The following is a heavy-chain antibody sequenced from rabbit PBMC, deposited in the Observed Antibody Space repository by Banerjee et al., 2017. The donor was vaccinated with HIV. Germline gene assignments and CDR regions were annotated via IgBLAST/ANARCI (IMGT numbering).Heavy chain of an antibody. CDR2: INTSSGNT. D-gene: IGHD8-1*01. CDR3: ARNGAGSNYAFNL. CDR1: GFDFSSYYM. J-gene: IGHJ4*01. Sequence: QEQLKETGGGLVQPGGSLTLSCKASGFDFSSYYMSWVRQAPGKGLEWIACINTSSGNTVYATWAKGRFTISRTSSTTVALQMTSLTAADTASYFCARNGAGSNYAFNLWGPGTLVTVS. V-gene: IGHV1S45*01.